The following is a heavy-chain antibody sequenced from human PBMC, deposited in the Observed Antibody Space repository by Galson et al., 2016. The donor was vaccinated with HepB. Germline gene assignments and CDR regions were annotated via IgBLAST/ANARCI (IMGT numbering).Heavy chain of an antibody. CDR2: ISASGGST. D-gene: IGHD1-1*01. V-gene: IGHV3-23*01. CDR3: AKGRRVATADDMDV. J-gene: IGHJ6*04. Sequence: SLRLSCAASGFTFSTYAMSWVRQAPGKGLEWVSGISASGGSTYYADSVKGRFTISRDNSKNTLYVQMNSLRADDTAVYYCAKGRRVATADDMDVWGKGTTVTVSS. CDR1: GFTFSTYA.